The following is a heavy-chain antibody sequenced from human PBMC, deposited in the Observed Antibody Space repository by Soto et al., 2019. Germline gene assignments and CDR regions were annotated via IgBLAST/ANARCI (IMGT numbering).Heavy chain of an antibody. CDR2: VYWDDDR. D-gene: IGHD3-16*01. CDR3: ARAPRYYDYIWGSRPPHFDH. CDR1: GFSLRTGGVG. J-gene: IGHJ4*02. Sequence: GSGPTLVNPTQTLTVTCTFSGFSLRTGGVGLGWIRQPPGKALEWLAIVYWDDDRGFRPSLGNRLTITQDAPGNRVVFAMTDVGPVDTATYYCARAPRYYDYIWGSRPPHFDHWGQGILVTVSS. V-gene: IGHV2-5*02.